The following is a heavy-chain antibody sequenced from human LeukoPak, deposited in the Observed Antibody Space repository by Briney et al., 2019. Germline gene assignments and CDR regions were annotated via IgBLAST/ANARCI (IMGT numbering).Heavy chain of an antibody. CDR3: AREAGIAARRNQDFDY. Sequence: SETLSLTCTVSGGSISSYYWSWIRQPAGKGLEWIGRIYTSGSTNYNPSLKSRVTMSVDTSKNQFSLKLSSVTAADTAVYYCAREAGIAARRNQDFDYWGQGTLVTVSS. CDR1: GGSISSYY. D-gene: IGHD6-6*01. J-gene: IGHJ4*02. CDR2: IYTSGST. V-gene: IGHV4-4*07.